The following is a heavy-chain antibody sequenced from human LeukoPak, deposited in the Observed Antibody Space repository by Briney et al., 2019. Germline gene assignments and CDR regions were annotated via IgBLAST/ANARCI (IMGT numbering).Heavy chain of an antibody. Sequence: GGSLRLSCAASGFIFSSYGMHWVRQAPGKGLEWVAFIRNDGSNKYYADSVKGRFTISRDNSKNTLYLQMDSLRAEDTAVYYCAKLLSNSGRFLYWGQGTLVTVSS. CDR1: GFIFSSYG. J-gene: IGHJ4*02. CDR2: IRNDGSNK. V-gene: IGHV3-30*02. CDR3: AKLLSNSGRFLY. D-gene: IGHD4-23*01.